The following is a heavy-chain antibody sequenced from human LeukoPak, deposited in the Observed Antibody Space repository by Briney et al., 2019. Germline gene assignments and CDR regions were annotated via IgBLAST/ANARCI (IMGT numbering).Heavy chain of an antibody. D-gene: IGHD3-10*01. Sequence: GGSLKLSCAASGITFSGSAMHWVRQASGKGLEWVGRIRSKANSYATAYAASVKGRFTISRDDSKNTAYLQMNSLKTEDTAVYYCTRPVRGDNTNWFDPWGQGTLVTVSS. J-gene: IGHJ5*02. V-gene: IGHV3-73*01. CDR3: TRPVRGDNTNWFDP. CDR2: IRSKANSYAT. CDR1: GITFSGSA.